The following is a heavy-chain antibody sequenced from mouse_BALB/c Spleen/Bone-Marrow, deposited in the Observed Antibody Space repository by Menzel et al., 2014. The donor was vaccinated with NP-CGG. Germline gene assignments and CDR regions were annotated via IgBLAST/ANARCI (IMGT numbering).Heavy chain of an antibody. CDR3: ARVIRYESYFDY. V-gene: IGHV2-9*02. J-gene: IGHJ2*01. Sequence: VKLMESGPGLVAPSQSLSVTCTVSGFSLTSYGVHWVRQPPGKGLEWLGVIWAGGSTNYNSALMSRLSISKDNSKSQVFLKMNSLQTDDTAMFYCARVIRYESYFDYWGQGTTLTVSS. CDR1: GFSLTSYG. D-gene: IGHD2-14*01. CDR2: IWAGGST.